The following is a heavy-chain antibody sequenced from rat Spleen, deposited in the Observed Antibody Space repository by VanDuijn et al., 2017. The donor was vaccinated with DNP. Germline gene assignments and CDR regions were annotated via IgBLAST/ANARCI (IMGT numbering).Heavy chain of an antibody. CDR2: ISYEGSST. V-gene: IGHV5-22*01. J-gene: IGHJ2*01. Sequence: EVQLVESGGGLVQPGRSLKLSCAASGFTFSDYYMAWVRQAPKKGLEWVASISYEGSSTYYGDSVKGRFTISRDNAKSTLYLQMNSLRSEDTATYYCARPSSYTLDYWGQGVMVTVSS. CDR3: ARPSSYTLDY. D-gene: IGHD1-2*01. CDR1: GFTFSDYY.